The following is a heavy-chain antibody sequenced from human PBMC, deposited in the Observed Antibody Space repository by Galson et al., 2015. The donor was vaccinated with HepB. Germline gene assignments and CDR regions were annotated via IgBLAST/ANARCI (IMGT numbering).Heavy chain of an antibody. CDR3: ARAKYSYGYFDY. CDR1: GFTFSSYS. V-gene: IGHV3-21*01. D-gene: IGHD5-18*01. Sequence: SLRLSCAASGFTFSSYSMNWVRQAPGKGLEWVSSISSSSSYIYYADSVKGRFTISRDNAKNSLYLQMNSLRAEDTAVYYCARAKYSYGYFDYWGQGTLVTVSS. CDR2: ISSSSSYI. J-gene: IGHJ4*02.